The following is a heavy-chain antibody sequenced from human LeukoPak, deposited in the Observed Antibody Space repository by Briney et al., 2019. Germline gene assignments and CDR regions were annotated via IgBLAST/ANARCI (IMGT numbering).Heavy chain of an antibody. V-gene: IGHV3-21*01. CDR1: GFTFSSYS. CDR2: ISSSSSYI. CDR3: AIGYCSGGSCYPRPFDY. Sequence: GGSLRLSCAASGFTFSSYSMNWVRQAPGKGLEWVSSISSSSSYIYYADSVKGRFTISRDNAKNSLYLQMNSLRAEDTAVYYCAIGYCSGGSCYPRPFDYWGQGTLVTVSS. J-gene: IGHJ4*02. D-gene: IGHD2-15*01.